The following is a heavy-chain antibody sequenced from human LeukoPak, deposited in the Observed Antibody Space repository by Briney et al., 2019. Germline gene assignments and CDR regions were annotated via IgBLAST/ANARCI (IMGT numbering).Heavy chain of an antibody. Sequence: GGSLRLSCAASGFTFSSYWMHWVRQAPGKGLVWVSRINSGGSSTSYADSVKGRFTISRDNAKNTLYLRMNGLRAEDTAVYYCARAPNWVAGTAFDYWGQGTLVTVSS. V-gene: IGHV3-74*01. CDR1: GFTFSSYW. CDR3: ARAPNWVAGTAFDY. D-gene: IGHD6-19*01. CDR2: INSGGSST. J-gene: IGHJ4*02.